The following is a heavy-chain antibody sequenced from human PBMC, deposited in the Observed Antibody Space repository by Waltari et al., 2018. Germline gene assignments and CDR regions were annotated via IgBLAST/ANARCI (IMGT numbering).Heavy chain of an antibody. D-gene: IGHD6-19*01. CDR3: ARDQWLVDGPDAFDI. J-gene: IGHJ3*02. V-gene: IGHV3-48*03. CDR2: ISSSGSTI. Sequence: EVQLVESGGGLVQHGGSLSLSCAASGFTFRSYEMKWVRRATGKGLEWVSYISSSGSTIYYADSVKGRFTISRDNAKNSLYLQMNSLRAEDTAVYYCARDQWLVDGPDAFDIWGQGTMVTVSS. CDR1: GFTFRSYE.